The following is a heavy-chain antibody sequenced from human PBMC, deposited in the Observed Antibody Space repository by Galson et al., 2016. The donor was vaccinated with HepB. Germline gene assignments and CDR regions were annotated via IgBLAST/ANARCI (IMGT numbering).Heavy chain of an antibody. V-gene: IGHV1-3*01. J-gene: IGHJ5*02. CDR2: INAGNGNT. D-gene: IGHD3-3*01. CDR3: AREGSITIFGVVIGRRSWFDP. Sequence: SVKVSCKASGYTFTSYAMHWVRQAPGQRLEWMGWINAGNGNTKYSQKFQGRVTITRDTSASTAYMELSSLRSEDTAVYYCAREGSITIFGVVIGRRSWFDPWGQGTLVTVSS. CDR1: GYTFTSYA.